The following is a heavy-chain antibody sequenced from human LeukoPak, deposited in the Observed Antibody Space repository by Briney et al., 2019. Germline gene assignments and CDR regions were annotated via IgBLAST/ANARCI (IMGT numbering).Heavy chain of an antibody. CDR1: GFTFSSYA. CDR3: AKGYYDSSGFLYFDY. CDR2: ISGSGGST. D-gene: IGHD3-22*01. V-gene: IGHV3-23*01. J-gene: IGHJ4*02. Sequence: GGSLRLSCAASGFTFSSYAMSWVRQAPGKGLEWVSAISGSGGSTYYADSVKGRFTISRDNSKNTLYLQMNSLRAEDTAVYYCAKGYYDSSGFLYFDYWGQGTLVTVSS.